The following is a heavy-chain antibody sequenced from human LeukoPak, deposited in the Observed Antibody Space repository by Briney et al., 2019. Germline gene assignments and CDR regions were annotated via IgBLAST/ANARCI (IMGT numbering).Heavy chain of an antibody. CDR3: ARTYYYDSSGYGDYFDY. V-gene: IGHV7-4-1*02. CDR1: GYTFTSYA. D-gene: IGHD3-22*01. CDR2: INTNTGNP. J-gene: IGHJ4*02. Sequence: ASVKVSCKASGYTFTSYAMNWVRQAPGQGLEWMGWINTNTGNPTYAQGFTGRFVFSLDTSINTAYLQVNSLKAEDTAAYYCARTYYYDSSGYGDYFDYWGQGTLVTVSS.